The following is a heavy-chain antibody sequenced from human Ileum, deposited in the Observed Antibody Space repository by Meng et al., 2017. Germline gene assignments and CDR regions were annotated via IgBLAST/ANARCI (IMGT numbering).Heavy chain of an antibody. V-gene: IGHV3-64*02. CDR2: INPSGYTA. CDR3: AKEEKGDYDF. CDR1: GFAFNSYP. J-gene: IGHJ4*02. Sequence: GGSLRPSCVASGFAFNSYPIHWVRQAPGRGLESVSAINPSGYTAYYADSVKGRFTISRDNSKNTVYLQMGSLRIEDTALYYCAKEEKGDYDFWGQGTLVTVSS.